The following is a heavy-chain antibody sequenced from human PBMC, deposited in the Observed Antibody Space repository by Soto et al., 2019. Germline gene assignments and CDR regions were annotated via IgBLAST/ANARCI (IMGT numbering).Heavy chain of an antibody. CDR1: GGSFSGYY. CDR2: INHSGST. D-gene: IGHD2-2*01. V-gene: IGHV4-34*01. Sequence: QVQLQQWGAGLLKPSETLSLTCAVYGGSFSGYYWSWIRQPPGKGLEWIGEINHSGSTNYNPSLKSRVTISVDTSKNQFSLKLSSVTAADTAVYYCASWPLCYCSSTSCRSDIWGQGTMVTVSS. CDR3: ASWPLCYCSSTSCRSDI. J-gene: IGHJ3*02.